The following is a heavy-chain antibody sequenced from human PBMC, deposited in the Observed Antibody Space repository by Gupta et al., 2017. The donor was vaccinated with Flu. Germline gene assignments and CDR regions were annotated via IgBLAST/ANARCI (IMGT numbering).Heavy chain of an antibody. Sequence: VGQAPGKGLEWVGNIGQDGRERKYVDSVKGRFTISRDNAKNSLYLQMNSLTAEDTALYYCARTPGELQAYDYWGQGTQVTVSS. V-gene: IGHV3-7*01. CDR2: IGQDGRER. CDR3: ARTPGELQAYDY. D-gene: IGHD1-1*01. J-gene: IGHJ4*02.